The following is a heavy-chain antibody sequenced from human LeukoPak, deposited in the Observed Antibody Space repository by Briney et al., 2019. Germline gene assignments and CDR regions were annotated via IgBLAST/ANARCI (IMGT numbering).Heavy chain of an antibody. Sequence: KPGGSLRLSCAASGFTFSSYWMNWARQAPGKGLEWVSSISSSSSYIYYADSVKGRFTISRDNAKNSLYLQMNSLRAEDTAVYYCARNWNYVSPFDYWGQGTLVTVSS. J-gene: IGHJ4*02. CDR1: GFTFSSYW. CDR3: ARNWNYVSPFDY. V-gene: IGHV3-21*01. D-gene: IGHD1-7*01. CDR2: ISSSSSYI.